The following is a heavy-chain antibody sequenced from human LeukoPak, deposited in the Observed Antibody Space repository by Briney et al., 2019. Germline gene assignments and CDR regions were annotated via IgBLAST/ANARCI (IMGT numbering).Heavy chain of an antibody. CDR1: GDSISSYY. V-gene: IGHV4-59*01. J-gene: IGHJ4*02. CDR3: ARGVSGFSRIFDY. CDR2: IFSSGST. Sequence: SETLSLTCTLSGDSISSYYWSWIRQPPGNELEWIGCIFSSGSTNYKPTLKSRVSISVDTSKKQFSLELSSVTAADTAVYYCARGVSGFSRIFDYWGQGTLVTVSS. D-gene: IGHD2-15*01.